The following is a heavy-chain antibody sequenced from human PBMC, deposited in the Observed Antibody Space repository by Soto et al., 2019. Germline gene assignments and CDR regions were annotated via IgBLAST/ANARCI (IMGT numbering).Heavy chain of an antibody. CDR3: ARRRDTAMSYGSRYYYYYGMDV. CDR2: IIPIFGTA. J-gene: IGHJ6*02. CDR1: GGTFSSYA. D-gene: IGHD5-18*01. V-gene: IGHV1-69*13. Sequence: GASVKVSCKASGGTFSSYAISWVRQAPGQGLEWMGGIIPIFGTANYAQKFQGRVTITADESTSTAYMELSSLRSEDTAVYYCARRRDTAMSYGSRYYYYYGMDVWGQGTTVTVSS.